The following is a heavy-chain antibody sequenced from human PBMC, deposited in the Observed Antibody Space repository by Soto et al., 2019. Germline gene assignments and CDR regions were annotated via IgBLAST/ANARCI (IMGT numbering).Heavy chain of an antibody. V-gene: IGHV3-23*01. D-gene: IGHD5-12*01. CDR3: KRDVVASSPPGADY. CDR1: GFTFSIFP. J-gene: IGHJ4*02. CDR2: IKAGGGDT. Sequence: EVQLLGSGGGLVRPGGSLRLSCAASGFTFSIFPMSWVRQAPGEGPEWVAAIKAGGGDTYYADSVKGRFTISRDNSENILYLQMNSLTVEDTAMYYCKRDVVASSPPGADYWGQGTLVTVSS.